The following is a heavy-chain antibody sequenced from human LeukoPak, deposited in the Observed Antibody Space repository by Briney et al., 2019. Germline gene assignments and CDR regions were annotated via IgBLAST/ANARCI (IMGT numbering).Heavy chain of an antibody. J-gene: IGHJ4*02. D-gene: IGHD6-19*01. V-gene: IGHV3-23*01. Sequence: GGSLRLSCAASGFTFSSYAMSWVRQAPGKGLEWVSAISGSGGSTYYADSVKGRFTISRDNSKNTLYLQMNSLRAEDTAVYYCARDLGANKYSSGWFDYWGQGTLVTVSS. CDR1: GFTFSSYA. CDR2: ISGSGGST. CDR3: ARDLGANKYSSGWFDY.